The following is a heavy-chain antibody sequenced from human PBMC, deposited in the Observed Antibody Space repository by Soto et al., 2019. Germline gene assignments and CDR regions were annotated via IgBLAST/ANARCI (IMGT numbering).Heavy chain of an antibody. CDR1: GFTFSSYG. CDR3: ARDHRGTLAARFFDY. Sequence: GGSLRLSCAASGFTFSSYGMHWVRESPGKGLEWVAVIWYDGSNKYYADSVKGRFTISRDNSKNTLYLQMNSLRAEDTAVYYCARDHRGTLAARFFDYWGQGTLVTVSS. V-gene: IGHV3-33*01. J-gene: IGHJ4*02. CDR2: IWYDGSNK. D-gene: IGHD6-6*01.